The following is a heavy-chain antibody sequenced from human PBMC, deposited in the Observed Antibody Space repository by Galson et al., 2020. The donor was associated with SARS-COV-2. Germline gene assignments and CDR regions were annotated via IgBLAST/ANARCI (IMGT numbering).Heavy chain of an antibody. CDR1: GYNFANNW. J-gene: IGHJ4*02. CDR3: AAGGFTIFGDGPEDY. V-gene: IGHV5-10-1*01. CDR2: FDPSDSYA. D-gene: IGHD3-3*01. Sequence: HGESLKISCKASGYNFANNWIAWVRQVPGKGLEYMGKFDPSDSYARYSPFFQGHVTISGDKARNTAYLQWSSLRASDTAIYYCAAGGFTIFGDGPEDYWGQGTLVSVSS.